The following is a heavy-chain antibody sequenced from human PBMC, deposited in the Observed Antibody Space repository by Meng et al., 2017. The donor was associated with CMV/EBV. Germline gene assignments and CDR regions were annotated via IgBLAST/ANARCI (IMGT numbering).Heavy chain of an antibody. CDR1: GGSFSGCY. V-gene: IGHV4-34*01. CDR2: INHSGST. Sequence: QGQLKQWGEGRLRPSETLSLTCAVYGGSFSGCYWSWIRQPPGKGLEWIGEINHSGSTNYNPSLKSRVTISVDTSKNQFSLKLSSVTAADTAVYYCARGGNWFDPWGQGTLVTVSS. J-gene: IGHJ5*02. CDR3: ARGGNWFDP.